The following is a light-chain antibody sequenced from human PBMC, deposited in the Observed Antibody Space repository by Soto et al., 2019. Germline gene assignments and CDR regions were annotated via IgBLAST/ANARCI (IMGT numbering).Light chain of an antibody. CDR2: SVS. J-gene: IGLJ1*01. V-gene: IGLV2-14*01. CDR1: SSDVGAYNY. Sequence: QSALTQPASVSGSPGQSITISCTGTSSDVGAYNYVAWFQQFPGKTPKLIIYSVSNRPSGVSYRFSGSKSGNTASLTISGLQAEDEADYYCISYTVSRSYVFGTGTKLTVL. CDR3: ISYTVSRSYV.